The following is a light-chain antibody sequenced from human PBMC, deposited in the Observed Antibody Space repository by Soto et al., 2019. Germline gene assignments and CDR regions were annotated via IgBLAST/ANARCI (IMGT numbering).Light chain of an antibody. Sequence: EIVMTQSPATLSVSPGERATLSCRASQSVSSNLAWYQQKPGQAPRLLIYGASTRATGIPARFSGSGSGTDFTLTISSLQSEDFSVYYCQQFNNWPPITFGQGTRLEIK. CDR2: GAS. V-gene: IGKV3-15*01. CDR3: QQFNNWPPIT. J-gene: IGKJ5*01. CDR1: QSVSSN.